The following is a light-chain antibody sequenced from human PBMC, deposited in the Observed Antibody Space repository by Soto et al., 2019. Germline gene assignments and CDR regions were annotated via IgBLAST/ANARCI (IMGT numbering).Light chain of an antibody. CDR1: QSVSSSY. J-gene: IGKJ4*01. CDR3: QHRSNWPLT. V-gene: IGKV3D-20*02. Sequence: PGERVTLSCRASQSVSSSYLTWYQQKPGQAPRLLIYGASTRATGIPARFSGSGSGTDFTLTISSLEPEDFAVYYCQHRSNWPLTFGGGTKVDI. CDR2: GAS.